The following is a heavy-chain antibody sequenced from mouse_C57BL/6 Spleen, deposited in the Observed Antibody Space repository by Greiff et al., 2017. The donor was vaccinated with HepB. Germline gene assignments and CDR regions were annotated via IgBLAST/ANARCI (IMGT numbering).Heavy chain of an antibody. D-gene: IGHD2-5*01. CDR3: ARKSNYLYYAMDY. CDR2: IYPSDSET. J-gene: IGHJ4*01. V-gene: IGHV1-61*01. Sequence: QVQLQQPGAELVRPGSSVKLSCKASGYTFTSYWMDWVKQRPGQGLEWIGNIYPSDSETHYNQKFKDKATLTVDKSSSTAYMQLSSLTSEDSAVYYCARKSNYLYYAMDYWGQGTSVTVSS. CDR1: GYTFTSYW.